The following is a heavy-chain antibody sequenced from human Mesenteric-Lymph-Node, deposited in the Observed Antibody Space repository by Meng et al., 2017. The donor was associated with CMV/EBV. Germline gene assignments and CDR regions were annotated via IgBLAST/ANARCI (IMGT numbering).Heavy chain of an antibody. CDR1: GFTVSSNY. CDR2: IYSGGST. V-gene: IGHV3-66*02. J-gene: IGHJ5*02. Sequence: GESLKISCAVSGFTVSSNYMSWVRQAPGKGLEWVSVIYSGGSTHSADSVKGRFTISRDNSKNTLYLQMNSLRAEDTAVYYCARRLGDIVVVPAANLWFDPWGQGTLVTVSS. CDR3: ARRLGDIVVVPAANLWFDP. D-gene: IGHD2-2*01.